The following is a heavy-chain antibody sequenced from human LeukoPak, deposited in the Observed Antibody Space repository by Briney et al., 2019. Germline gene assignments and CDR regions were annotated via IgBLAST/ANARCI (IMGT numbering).Heavy chain of an antibody. D-gene: IGHD3-10*01. Sequence: GASVKVSCKASGYSFTGHYVHWLRQAPGQGLEWMGWISAYKGNTYYAQKLRGRVTMTTDTSTSTAYMELRSLRSDDTAIYYCARDLYYYGSGSYYDVFDVWGQGTMVTVSS. CDR2: ISAYKGNT. CDR1: GYSFTGHY. J-gene: IGHJ3*01. CDR3: ARDLYYYGSGSYYDVFDV. V-gene: IGHV1-18*04.